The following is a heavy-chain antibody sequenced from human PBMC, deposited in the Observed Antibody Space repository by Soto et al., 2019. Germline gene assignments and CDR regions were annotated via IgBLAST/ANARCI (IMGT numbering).Heavy chain of an antibody. CDR3: ARDVGVLGYFDW. CDR1: GYAFIIFT. Sequence: VSSTSSGYAFIIFTLSWSPKNLGQGLEWMGWISAYNGNTNYAQKLQGRVTMTTDTSTSTAYMELRSLRSDDTAVYYCARDVGVLGYFDW. J-gene: IGHJ2*01. V-gene: IGHV1-18*01. D-gene: IGHD3-9*01. CDR2: ISAYNGNT.